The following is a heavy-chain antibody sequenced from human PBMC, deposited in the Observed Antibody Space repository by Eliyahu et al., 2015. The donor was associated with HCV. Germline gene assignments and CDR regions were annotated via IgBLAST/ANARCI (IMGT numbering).Heavy chain of an antibody. CDR3: ARQTTGAGQWSWDY. CDR2: VHYPGTT. Sequence: QLQLQESGPGLVKPSETLSLTCAASGASITTYFWGWIRQPPGKGLEWIATVHYPGTTFYSPSLKSRATVFVDTSKNHFSLKLDSVTATDTALYYCARQTTGAGQWSWDYWGQGTLVTVSS. V-gene: IGHV4-39*01. J-gene: IGHJ4*02. D-gene: IGHD6-13*01. CDR1: GASITTYF.